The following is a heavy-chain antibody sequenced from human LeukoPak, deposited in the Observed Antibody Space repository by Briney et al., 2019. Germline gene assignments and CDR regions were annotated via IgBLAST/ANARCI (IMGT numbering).Heavy chain of an antibody. Sequence: GGSLRLSCAASGFTVSSNYMSWVRQAPGKGLEWVSVIYSGGSTYYADSVKGRFTISRDNSKNTLYLQMNSLRAEDTAVYYCARGYGVYYYYYMDVWGKGTTVTISS. J-gene: IGHJ6*03. D-gene: IGHD1-1*01. V-gene: IGHV3-66*01. CDR2: IYSGGST. CDR1: GFTVSSNY. CDR3: ARGYGVYYYYYMDV.